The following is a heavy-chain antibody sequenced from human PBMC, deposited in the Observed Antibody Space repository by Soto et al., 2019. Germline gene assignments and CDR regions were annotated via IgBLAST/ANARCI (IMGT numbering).Heavy chain of an antibody. D-gene: IGHD5-18*01. CDR1: GGSFSGYY. CDR3: ARRIRLWAYFDY. V-gene: IGHV4-34*01. Sequence: PSETLSLTCAVCGGSFSGYYWSWIRQPPGKGLEWIGEINHSGSTNYNPSLKSRVTISVDTSKNQFSLKLSSVTAADTAVYYCARRIRLWAYFDYWGQGTLVTVSS. CDR2: INHSGST. J-gene: IGHJ4*02.